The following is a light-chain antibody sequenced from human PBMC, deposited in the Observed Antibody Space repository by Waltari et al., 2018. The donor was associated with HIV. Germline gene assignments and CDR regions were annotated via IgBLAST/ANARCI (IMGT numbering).Light chain of an antibody. J-gene: IGKJ1*01. Sequence: DIVVTQSQDSLAVSMGERATINCKSSQSLIHYSNYNNYLAWYQQKPGQPPKLLIYWASTRAAGVPDRFNGSGSGTDFSLTITSLQAEDVAVYYCQQYSSPPRTFGQGTKVEIK. V-gene: IGKV4-1*01. CDR2: WAS. CDR1: QSLIHYSNYNNY. CDR3: QQYSSPPRT.